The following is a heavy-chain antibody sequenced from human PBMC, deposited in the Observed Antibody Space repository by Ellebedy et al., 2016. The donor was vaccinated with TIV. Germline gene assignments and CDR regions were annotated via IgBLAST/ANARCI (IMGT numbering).Heavy chain of an antibody. D-gene: IGHD2-2*01. Sequence: GESLKISCAASEFTFSMYTMNRVRQAPGKGLEWVSSISDSSSYTYYADSVKGRFTISRDNAKNSLHLQMNSLRAEDSAVYYCARAETGYCSSTSCFLDLDYWGQGALVTVSS. V-gene: IGHV3-21*01. CDR3: ARAETGYCSSTSCFLDLDY. CDR2: ISDSSSYT. J-gene: IGHJ4*02. CDR1: EFTFSMYT.